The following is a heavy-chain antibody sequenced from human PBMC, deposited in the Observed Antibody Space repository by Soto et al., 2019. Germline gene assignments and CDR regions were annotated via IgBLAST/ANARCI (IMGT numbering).Heavy chain of an antibody. Sequence: QAGGSLRLSCAASGFTFSSYSMNWVRQAPGKGLEWVSYISSSSSTIYYADSVKGRFTISRDNAKNSLYLQMNSLRAEDTAVYYCARDITMVRGVVENWGQGTLVTVSS. CDR1: GFTFSSYS. V-gene: IGHV3-48*01. D-gene: IGHD3-10*01. CDR3: ARDITMVRGVVEN. CDR2: ISSSSSTI. J-gene: IGHJ4*02.